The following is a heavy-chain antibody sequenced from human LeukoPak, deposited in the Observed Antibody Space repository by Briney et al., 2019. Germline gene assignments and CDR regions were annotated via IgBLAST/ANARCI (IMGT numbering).Heavy chain of an antibody. D-gene: IGHD2-15*01. Sequence: GGSLRLSCAASGFTFSSYAMSWVRQAPGKGLEWVSAISGSGGSTYYADSVKGRFTISRDNSKNTLYLQMNSLRAEDTAVYYCAKDWGYLGVAATPYYFDYWGQGTLVTVSS. J-gene: IGHJ4*02. CDR2: ISGSGGST. V-gene: IGHV3-23*01. CDR1: GFTFSSYA. CDR3: AKDWGYLGVAATPYYFDY.